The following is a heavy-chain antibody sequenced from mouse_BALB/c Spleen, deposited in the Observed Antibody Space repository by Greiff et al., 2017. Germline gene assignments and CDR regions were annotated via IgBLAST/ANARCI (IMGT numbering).Heavy chain of an antibody. CDR3: ARQTTVYYAMDY. Sequence: QVQLQQSGAELARPGASVKMSCKASGYTFTSYTMHWVKQRPGQGLEWIGYINPSSGYTNYNQKFKDKATLTADKSSSTAYMQLSSLTSEDSAVYYCARQTTVYYAMDYWGQGTSVTVSS. V-gene: IGHV1-4*01. CDR1: GYTFTSYT. CDR2: INPSSGYT. D-gene: IGHD1-1*01. J-gene: IGHJ4*01.